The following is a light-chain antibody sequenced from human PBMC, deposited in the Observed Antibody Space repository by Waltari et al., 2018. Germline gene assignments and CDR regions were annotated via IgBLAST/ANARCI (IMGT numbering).Light chain of an antibody. CDR2: AAS. CDR1: QSVSRA. J-gene: IGKJ1*01. CDR3: KHYVNLPVT. Sequence: EIVLTQSPGTLSLSPGERATLSCRASQSVSRALAWYQQKPGQAPRLLIYAASTRATGVPDRFSGSGSGTDFSLTISRLDPEDFAVYYCKHYVNLPVTFGQGTKVEI. V-gene: IGKV3-20*01.